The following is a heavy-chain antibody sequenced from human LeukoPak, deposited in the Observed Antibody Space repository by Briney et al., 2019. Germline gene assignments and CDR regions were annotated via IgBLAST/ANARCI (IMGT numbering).Heavy chain of an antibody. CDR2: IKQDGSEK. V-gene: IGHV3-7*01. CDR1: GFTFSNYA. J-gene: IGHJ6*03. CDR3: ASLANSGSYVYYYYYYMDV. D-gene: IGHD1-26*01. Sequence: PGGSLRLSCAASGFTFSNYAMSWVRQAPGKGLEWVANIKQDGSEKYYVDSVKGRFTISRDNAKNSLYLQMNSLRAEDTAVYYCASLANSGSYVYYYYYYMDVWGKGTTVTVSS.